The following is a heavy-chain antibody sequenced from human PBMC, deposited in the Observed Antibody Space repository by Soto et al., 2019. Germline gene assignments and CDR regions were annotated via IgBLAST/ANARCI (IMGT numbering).Heavy chain of an antibody. CDR1: GGTFSSYA. CDR2: IIPIFGTA. J-gene: IGHJ4*02. D-gene: IGHD2-21*02. Sequence: ASVKVSCKASGGTFSSYAISWVRQAPGQGLEWMGGIIPIFGTANYAQKFQGRVTITADESTSTAYMELSSLRSEDTAVYYCAGTYCGGDCYSPEQYYFDYWGQGTLVTVSS. CDR3: AGTYCGGDCYSPEQYYFDY. V-gene: IGHV1-69*13.